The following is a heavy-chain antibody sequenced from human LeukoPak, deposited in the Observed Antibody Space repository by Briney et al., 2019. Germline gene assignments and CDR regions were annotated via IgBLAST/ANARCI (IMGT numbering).Heavy chain of an antibody. Sequence: EASVKVSCKASGYTFTSYAMHWVRQAPGQRLEWMGWINAGNGNTKYSQKFQGRVTITRDTSASTAYMELSSLRSEDTAVYYCARGEHRFWSGYYYYWGQGTLVTVSS. D-gene: IGHD3-3*01. J-gene: IGHJ4*02. CDR1: GYTFTSYA. CDR3: ARGEHRFWSGYYYY. CDR2: INAGNGNT. V-gene: IGHV1-3*01.